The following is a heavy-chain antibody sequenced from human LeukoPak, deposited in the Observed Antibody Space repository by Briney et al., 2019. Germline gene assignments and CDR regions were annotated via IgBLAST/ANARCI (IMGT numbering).Heavy chain of an antibody. CDR1: GFTFDSYG. Sequence: GGSLRLSCAASGFTFDSYGMSWVRQAPGKGLEWVSAISDSAGSTYYADSVKGRFTMSRDNRMNTVYLHMDSLRAEDTAVHYCAKVIQLWLVDAFDIWGRGTTVTVSS. D-gene: IGHD5-18*01. CDR3: AKVIQLWLVDAFDI. V-gene: IGHV3-23*01. J-gene: IGHJ3*02. CDR2: ISDSAGST.